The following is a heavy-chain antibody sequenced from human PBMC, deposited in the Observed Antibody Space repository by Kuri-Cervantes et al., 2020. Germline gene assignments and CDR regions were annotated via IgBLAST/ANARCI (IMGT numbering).Heavy chain of an antibody. V-gene: IGHV1-3*01. CDR1: GYTFTSYA. CDR2: INAGNGNT. D-gene: IGHD3-10*01. J-gene: IGHJ4*02. CDR3: ASARMVRGVIRGELFHY. Sequence: ASVKVSCKASGYTFTSYAMHWVRQAPGQRLEWMGWINAGNGNTKYSQKFQGRVTITRDTSASTAYMELSSLRSEDTAVYYCASARMVRGVIRGELFHYWGQGTLVTVSS.